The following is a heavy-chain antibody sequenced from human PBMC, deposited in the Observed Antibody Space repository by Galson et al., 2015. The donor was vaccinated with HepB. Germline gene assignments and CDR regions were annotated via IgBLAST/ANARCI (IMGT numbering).Heavy chain of an antibody. CDR1: GFTFNIYW. D-gene: IGHD6-13*01. J-gene: IGHJ3*02. CDR2: IKEDGSGK. CDR3: ARVQNYYYGGGWYDAFDM. V-gene: IGHV3-7*04. Sequence: SGFTFNIYWMTWVRQSPGKGLEWVANIKEDGSGKYYVDSVKGRFTISRDNANNSLYLQMNSLRVEDTAEYYCARVQNYYYGGGWYDAFDMWGQGTMVTVSS.